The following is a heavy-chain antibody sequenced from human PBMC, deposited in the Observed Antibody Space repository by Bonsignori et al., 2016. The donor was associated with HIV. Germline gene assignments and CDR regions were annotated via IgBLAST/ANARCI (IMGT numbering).Heavy chain of an antibody. D-gene: IGHD3/OR15-3a*01. CDR2: INWDGSNT. J-gene: IGHJ6*02. V-gene: IGHV3-43D*04. CDR3: VKDLRTHFYGMDV. CDR1: GFTFDDYG. Sequence: AASGFTFDDYGMHWVRQVPGKSLEWVSFINWDGSNTYYGDSVKGRFSISRDNRKNSLFCQLNSLRPEDTAFYYCVKDLRTHFYGMDVWGQGTTVIVSS.